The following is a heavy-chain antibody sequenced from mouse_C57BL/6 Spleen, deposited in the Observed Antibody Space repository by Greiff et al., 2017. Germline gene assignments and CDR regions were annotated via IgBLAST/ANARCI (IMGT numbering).Heavy chain of an antibody. CDR3: ANLGTGAMDY. D-gene: IGHD3-3*01. J-gene: IGHJ4*01. CDR2: IYPSDSET. V-gene: IGHV1-61*01. CDR1: GYTFTSYW. Sequence: QVQLQQPGAELVRPGSSVKLSCKASGYTFTSYWMDWVKQRPGQGLEWIGNIYPSDSETHYNQKFKDKATLTVDKSSSTAYMQLSSLTSEDSAVYYCANLGTGAMDYWGQGTSVTVSS.